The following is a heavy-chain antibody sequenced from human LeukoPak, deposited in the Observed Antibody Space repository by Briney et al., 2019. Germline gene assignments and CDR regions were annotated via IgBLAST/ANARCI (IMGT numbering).Heavy chain of an antibody. CDR3: ARVIVESEYYYDSSGYRANWFDP. J-gene: IGHJ5*02. Sequence: ASVKVSFKASGYTFTSYGMSWVRQAPGQGFEWMGWISAYNGNTNYAQKLQGRVTMTTDTSTSTAYMELRSLRSDDTAVYYCARVIVESEYYYDSSGYRANWFDPWGQGTLVTVSS. CDR1: GYTFTSYG. D-gene: IGHD3-22*01. CDR2: ISAYNGNT. V-gene: IGHV1-18*01.